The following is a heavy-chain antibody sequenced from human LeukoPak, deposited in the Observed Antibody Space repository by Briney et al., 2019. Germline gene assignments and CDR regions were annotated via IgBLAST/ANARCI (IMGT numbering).Heavy chain of an antibody. CDR3: ARIPDYGDNWFDP. Sequence: GRSLRLSCAASGFTVSSNYMSWVRQAPGKGLEWVSVIYSGGSTYYADSVKGRFTISRDNSKNTLYLQMNSLRAEDTAVYYCARIPDYGDNWFDPWGQGTLVTVSS. CDR2: IYSGGST. J-gene: IGHJ5*02. V-gene: IGHV3-53*01. CDR1: GFTVSSNY. D-gene: IGHD4-17*01.